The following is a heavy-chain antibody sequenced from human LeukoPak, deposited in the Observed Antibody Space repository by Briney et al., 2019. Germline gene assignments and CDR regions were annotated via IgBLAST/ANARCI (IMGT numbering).Heavy chain of an antibody. CDR3: ASPQNGYSYGYY. D-gene: IGHD5-18*01. J-gene: IGHJ4*02. CDR2: IIPIFGTA. CDR1: GYTFTGYY. Sequence: ASVKVSCKASGYTFTGYYMHWVRQAPGQGLEWMGRIIPIFGTANYAQKFQGRVTITTDESTSTAYMELSSLRSEDTAVYYCASPQNGYSYGYYWGQGTLVTVSS. V-gene: IGHV1-69*05.